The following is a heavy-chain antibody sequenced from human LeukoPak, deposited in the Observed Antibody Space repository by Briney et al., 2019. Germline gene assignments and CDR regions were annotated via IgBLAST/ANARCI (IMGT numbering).Heavy chain of an antibody. V-gene: IGHV3-48*03. CDR2: ISSSGSTI. J-gene: IGHJ4*02. CDR1: GFTFSSYE. Sequence: AGGSLRLSCAASGFTFSSYEMNWVRQAPGKGLEWVSYISSSGSTIYYADSVKGRFTISRDNAKNSLYLQMNSLRAEDTAVYYCARALHSGSSRAEGYWGQGTLVTVSS. D-gene: IGHD5-12*01. CDR3: ARALHSGSSRAEGY.